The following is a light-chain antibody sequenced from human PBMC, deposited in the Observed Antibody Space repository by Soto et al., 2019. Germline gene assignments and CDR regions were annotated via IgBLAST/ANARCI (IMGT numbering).Light chain of an antibody. CDR2: EVS. Sequence: QSALTQPASVSGSPGQSITISCTGTSSDVGGYNYVSWYQQHPGKAPKLMIYEVSNRPSGVSNRFSGSKSGNTASLTISGRQAEDAAYYYCSSYTSSSTLVFGGGTQLTVL. V-gene: IGLV2-14*01. CDR1: SSDVGGYNY. CDR3: SSYTSSSTLV. J-gene: IGLJ3*02.